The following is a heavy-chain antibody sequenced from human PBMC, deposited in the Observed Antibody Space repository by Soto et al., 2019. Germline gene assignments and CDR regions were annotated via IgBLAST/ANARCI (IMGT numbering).Heavy chain of an antibody. Sequence: GASVKVSCKASGCTFTSYAMHWVRQAPGQRLEWMGWINAGNGNTKYSQKFQGRVTITRDTSASTAYMELSSLRSEDTAVYYCARDSANYYDSSGYSRWGQGTLVTVSS. J-gene: IGHJ4*02. CDR3: ARDSANYYDSSGYSR. CDR1: GCTFTSYA. V-gene: IGHV1-3*01. CDR2: INAGNGNT. D-gene: IGHD3-22*01.